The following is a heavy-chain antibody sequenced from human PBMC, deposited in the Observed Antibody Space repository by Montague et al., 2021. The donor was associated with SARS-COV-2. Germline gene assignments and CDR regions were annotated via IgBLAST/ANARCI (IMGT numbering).Heavy chain of an antibody. CDR1: SESISEYY. V-gene: IGHV4-34*01. CDR2: INHSGTT. Sequence: SETLSLTCTVSSESISEYYWSWIRQPPGKGLEWIAEINHSGTTNYNFNPSLRSRVTISVDTSKSQFSLKLSSVTAADTGVYYCARWDPQTLTLIGLRGKSASDYWGQGTLVTVSS. J-gene: IGHJ4*02. D-gene: IGHD4-23*01. CDR3: ARWDPQTLTLIGLRGKSASDY.